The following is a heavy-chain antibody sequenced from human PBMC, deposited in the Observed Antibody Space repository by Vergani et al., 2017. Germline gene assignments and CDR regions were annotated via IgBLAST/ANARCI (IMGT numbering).Heavy chain of an antibody. Sequence: QVQLAESGGGLVKPGGSLRLSCAASGFTFRDYYMTWIRQAPGKGLEWVSYISSSSGYTNYADSVKGRFTISRDNAKNSLYLQMNSLRAEDTAVYYCARERIAGNRYFDYWGQGTLVTVSS. CDR1: GFTFRDYY. CDR3: ARERIAGNRYFDY. V-gene: IGHV3-11*06. D-gene: IGHD6-13*01. J-gene: IGHJ4*02. CDR2: ISSSSGYT.